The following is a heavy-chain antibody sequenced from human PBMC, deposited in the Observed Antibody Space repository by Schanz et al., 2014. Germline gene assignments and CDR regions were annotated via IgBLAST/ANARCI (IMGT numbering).Heavy chain of an antibody. CDR1: GFSLDIFA. J-gene: IGHJ4*02. CDR3: AKSQGSSFDS. CDR2: FNDGGVNK. Sequence: EVQLLESGGGLVEPGGSLRLSCATSGFSLDIFAVSWVRQAPGKGLEWVSSFNDGGVNKYYADSVKGRFTISSDNSKSTLYLQMSSLRAEDTAVYYCAKSQGSSFDSWGQGTLXTVSS. V-gene: IGHV3-23*01. D-gene: IGHD6-13*01.